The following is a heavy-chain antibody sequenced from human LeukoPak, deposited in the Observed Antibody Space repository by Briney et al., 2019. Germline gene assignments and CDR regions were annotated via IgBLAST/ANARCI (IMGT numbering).Heavy chain of an antibody. CDR1: GGTFISYA. Sequence: GSSVKVSCKASGGTFISYAISWVRQAPGQGLEWMGRIIPIFGTANYAQKFQGRVTITTDESTSTAYMELSSLRSEDTAVYYCASSLHSGSSYFDYWGQGTLVTVSS. D-gene: IGHD1-26*01. V-gene: IGHV1-69*05. CDR2: IIPIFGTA. CDR3: ASSLHSGSSYFDY. J-gene: IGHJ4*02.